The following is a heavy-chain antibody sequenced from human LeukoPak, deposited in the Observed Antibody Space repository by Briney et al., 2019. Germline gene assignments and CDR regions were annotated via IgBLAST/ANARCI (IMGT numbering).Heavy chain of an antibody. CDR1: GFTFDDYA. J-gene: IGHJ4*02. CDR3: TRASGYSSGAVDY. D-gene: IGHD5-18*01. V-gene: IGHV3-9*03. CDR2: ISWNSGSI. Sequence: GRSLRLSCAASGFTFDDYAMHWVRQAPGKGLEWVSGISWNSGSIGYADPVKGRFTISRDNAKSTLYLQMNSLRADDMALYYCTRASGYSSGAVDYWGQGTLVTVSS.